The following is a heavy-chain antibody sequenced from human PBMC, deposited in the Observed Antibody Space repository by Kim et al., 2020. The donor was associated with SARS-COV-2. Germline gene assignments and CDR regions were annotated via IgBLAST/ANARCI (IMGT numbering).Heavy chain of an antibody. CDR2: ISGPSGRT. J-gene: IGHJ4*02. CDR1: GFSFDAYP. Sequence: GGSLRLSCAASGFSFDAYPMIWVRQRPGEGLEWVSEISGPSGRTYYADSAKGRFTISGDSLKNTMYLHMNSLSAEDTAVYYCAKSTRDGSSGWYFDHWGQGILVTVS. CDR3: AKSTRDGSSGWYFDH. D-gene: IGHD3-22*01. V-gene: IGHV3-23*01.